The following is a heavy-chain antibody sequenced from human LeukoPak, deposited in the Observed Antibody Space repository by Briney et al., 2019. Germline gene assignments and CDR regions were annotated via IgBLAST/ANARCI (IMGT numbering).Heavy chain of an antibody. Sequence: GGSLRLSCAASGFTFSSYSMNWVRQAPGKGLEWVSSISSSSRYIYYADSVKGRFTISRDNAKNSLYLRMNSLRADDTAVYYCARDWGSGSLDYWGQGTLVTVSS. CDR1: GFTFSSYS. CDR2: ISSSSRYI. V-gene: IGHV3-21*01. CDR3: ARDWGSGSLDY. J-gene: IGHJ4*02. D-gene: IGHD3-10*01.